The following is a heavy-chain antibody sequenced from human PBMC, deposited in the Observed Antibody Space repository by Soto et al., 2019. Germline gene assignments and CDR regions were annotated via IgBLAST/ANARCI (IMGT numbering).Heavy chain of an antibody. J-gene: IGHJ3*02. CDR3: AKGSDSSGLDAFDI. Sequence: GGSLRLSCAGSGFTFSSYGMHWVRQAPGKGLEWVAVISYDGSNKYYADSVKGRFTTSRDNSKNTLYLQMNSLRAEDTAVYYCAKGSDSSGLDAFDIWGQGTMVTVSS. CDR1: GFTFSSYG. D-gene: IGHD3-22*01. V-gene: IGHV3-30*18. CDR2: ISYDGSNK.